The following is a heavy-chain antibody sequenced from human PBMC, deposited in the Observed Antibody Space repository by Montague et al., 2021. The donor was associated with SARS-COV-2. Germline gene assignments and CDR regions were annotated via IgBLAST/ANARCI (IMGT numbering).Heavy chain of an antibody. V-gene: IGHV4-59*11. Sequence: SETLSLTCTVSGGSISNHYWSWIRQPPGKGLEWIAFYTGSTNYNPSLESRVTISLDTSKNQFSLKLSSVTAADTAVYYCARGHYYGRKDYYYGVDVWGQGTTVTVSS. D-gene: IGHD3-10*01. CDR3: ARGHYYGRKDYYYGVDV. J-gene: IGHJ6*02. CDR2: FYTGST. CDR1: GGSISNHY.